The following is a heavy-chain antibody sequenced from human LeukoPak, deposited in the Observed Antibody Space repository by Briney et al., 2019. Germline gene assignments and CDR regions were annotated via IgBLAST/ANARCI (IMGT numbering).Heavy chain of an antibody. CDR1: GFTFSIHA. D-gene: IGHD6-19*01. V-gene: IGHV3-30*04. CDR2: ISSDGNTK. J-gene: IGHJ6*03. Sequence: PGGSLRLSCAASGFTFSIHAIHWVRQAPGKGLEWVAVISSDGNTKDYADSLQGRFTIFRDNSKNTVFLQMNSLRAEDTAVYYCAKVGENSGWTPYEGNYYYYMDVWGKGTTVTISS. CDR3: AKVGENSGWTPYEGNYYYYMDV.